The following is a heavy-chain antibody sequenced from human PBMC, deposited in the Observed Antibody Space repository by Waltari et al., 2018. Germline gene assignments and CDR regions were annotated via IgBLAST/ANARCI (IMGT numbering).Heavy chain of an antibody. CDR3: ASLGRYTWNYYAFDV. J-gene: IGHJ3*01. Sequence: QVQLQESGPGLVKPSETLSLNCTVSGVSISSNYWSWIRQPPGKGLEWIGYIYYSGSTNYNPSLKSRVTLSINTSKNQFSLKLTSVTAADTAVYYCASLGRYTWNYYAFDVWGQGTKVTVSS. CDR2: IYYSGST. D-gene: IGHD1-7*01. CDR1: GVSISSNY. V-gene: IGHV4-59*01.